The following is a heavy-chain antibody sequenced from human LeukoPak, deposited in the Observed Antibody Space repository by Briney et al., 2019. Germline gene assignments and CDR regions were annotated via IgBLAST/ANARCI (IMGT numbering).Heavy chain of an antibody. D-gene: IGHD4-17*01. Sequence: PGGSLRLSCAASGFSFSAYGMHWVRQAPGKGLEWVSVISIDGSNKDYVDSVKGRFTISRDDSKNTLYLQMNSPRAEDTARYYCARGLLDYGDYYFDFWGQGTLITVS. CDR3: ARGLLDYGDYYFDF. V-gene: IGHV3-33*05. J-gene: IGHJ4*02. CDR2: ISIDGSNK. CDR1: GFSFSAYG.